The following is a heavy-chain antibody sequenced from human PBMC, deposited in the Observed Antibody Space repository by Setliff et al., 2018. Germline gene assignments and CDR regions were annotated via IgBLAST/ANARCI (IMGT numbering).Heavy chain of an antibody. D-gene: IGHD4-17*01. V-gene: IGHV1-2*02. Sequence: ASVKVSCKASGYTFTGYFIHWVRQAPGQGLEWMGWINPNSGGTNYAQKFQGRVTMTRDTSISTAYMEPSRLRSDDTAVYSCARSRLYGGWFDPWGQGTLVTVSS. CDR3: ARSRLYGGWFDP. CDR1: GYTFTGYF. J-gene: IGHJ5*02. CDR2: INPNSGGT.